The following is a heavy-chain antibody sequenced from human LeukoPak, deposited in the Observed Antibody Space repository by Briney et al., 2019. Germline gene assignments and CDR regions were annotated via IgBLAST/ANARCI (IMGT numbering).Heavy chain of an antibody. CDR3: ARASDYVWGSYRYRPYYYYMDV. J-gene: IGHJ6*03. Sequence: SVKVSSKASGGTFSSYAISWVRQAPGQGLEWMGGVIPIFGTANYAHKFQGRVTITTDDSTRPAYMALSSLRSEDTAVYYCARASDYVWGSYRYRPYYYYMDVWGKGTTVTVSS. CDR1: GGTFSSYA. CDR2: VIPIFGTA. V-gene: IGHV1-69*05. D-gene: IGHD3-16*02.